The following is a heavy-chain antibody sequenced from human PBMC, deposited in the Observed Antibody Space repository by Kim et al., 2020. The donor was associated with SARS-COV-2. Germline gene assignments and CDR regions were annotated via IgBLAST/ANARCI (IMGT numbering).Heavy chain of an antibody. CDR3: ARALVIRRLKYGLDV. CDR2: ISTNSGIP. V-gene: IGHV7-4-1*02. CDR1: GYSFSSYA. D-gene: IGHD3-10*01. J-gene: IGHJ6*02. Sequence: ASVKVSCKTSGYSFSSYAMNWVRQAPGQGLEWMGWISTNSGIPTYAQGFTGRFVFSLDTSVSTAYLQISSLKAEDNAIYYCARALVIRRLKYGLDVWGQGTTVTVSS.